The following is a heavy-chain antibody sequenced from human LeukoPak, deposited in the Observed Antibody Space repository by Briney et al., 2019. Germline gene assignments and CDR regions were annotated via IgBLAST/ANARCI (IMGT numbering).Heavy chain of an antibody. CDR3: AKDRNSGNYYQTGDFHY. J-gene: IGHJ4*02. Sequence: GGSLRLSCAASGFTSSSYGMSWVRQAPGKGLEWVSGISNSGGTTYYADSVKGRFTISRDNSKNTLYLQMNSLRAEDTALYYCAKDRNSGNYYQTGDFHYWGQGILVTVSS. V-gene: IGHV3-23*01. CDR2: ISNSGGTT. CDR1: GFTSSSYG. D-gene: IGHD1-26*01.